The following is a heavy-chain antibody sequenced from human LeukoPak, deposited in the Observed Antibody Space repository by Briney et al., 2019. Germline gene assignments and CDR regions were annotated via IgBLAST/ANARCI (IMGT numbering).Heavy chain of an antibody. J-gene: IGHJ4*02. D-gene: IGHD6-13*01. Sequence: SETLSLTCAVYGGSFSGYYWSWIRQPPGKGLEWIGEINHSGSTNYDPSLKSRVTISVDTSKNQFSLKLSSVTAADTAVYYCARAPPSSSWSAFDYWGQGTLVTVSS. CDR1: GGSFSGYY. V-gene: IGHV4-34*01. CDR3: ARAPPSSSWSAFDY. CDR2: INHSGST.